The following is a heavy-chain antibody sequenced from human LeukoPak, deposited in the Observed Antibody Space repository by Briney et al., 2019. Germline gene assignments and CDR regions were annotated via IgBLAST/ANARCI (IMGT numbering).Heavy chain of an antibody. D-gene: IGHD3-22*01. CDR3: ARDFHELYYYDSSGYYYSYFDY. CDR1: GGTFSSYA. J-gene: IGHJ4*02. Sequence: ASVEVSCKASGGTFSSYAISWVRQAPGQGLEWMGRIIPIFGTANYAQKFQGRVTITTDESTSTAYMELSSLRSEDTAVYYCARDFHELYYYDSSGYYYSYFDYWGQGALVTVSS. V-gene: IGHV1-69*05. CDR2: IIPIFGTA.